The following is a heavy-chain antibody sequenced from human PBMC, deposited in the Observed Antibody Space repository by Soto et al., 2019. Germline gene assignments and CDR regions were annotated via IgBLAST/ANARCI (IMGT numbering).Heavy chain of an antibody. D-gene: IGHD4-17*01. J-gene: IGHJ4*02. CDR3: ARGGASVTTPFGY. CDR1: GFAFSDPY. V-gene: IGHV3-11*01. Sequence: GGSLRLSCAASGFAFSDPYMSWIRQAPGKGLEWISYISSSGSTIYYADSVKGRFTISRDNAKKSLYLQMDSLTADDTAVYYCARGGASVTTPFGYWGQGTQVTAPQ. CDR2: ISSSGSTI.